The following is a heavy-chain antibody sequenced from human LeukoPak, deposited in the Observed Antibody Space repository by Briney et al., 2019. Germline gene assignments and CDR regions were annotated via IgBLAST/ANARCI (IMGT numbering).Heavy chain of an antibody. CDR1: GFTFSNYA. Sequence: GGSLRLSCAASGFTFSNYAMSWVRQAPGKGLGWVSSIDGSGGSTYYADSVTGRFTISRDNSKNTLYLQVNSLRAEDTAVYYCAKDGFLGFFHYWGQGTLVTVSS. V-gene: IGHV3-23*01. J-gene: IGHJ4*02. D-gene: IGHD3-10*01. CDR3: AKDGFLGFFHY. CDR2: IDGSGGST.